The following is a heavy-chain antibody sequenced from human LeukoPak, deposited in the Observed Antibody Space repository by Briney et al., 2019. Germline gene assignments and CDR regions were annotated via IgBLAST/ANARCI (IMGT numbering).Heavy chain of an antibody. CDR1: GGSISSSNYY. CDR3: ARLAAAGTIDY. V-gene: IGHV4-39*07. J-gene: IGHJ4*02. D-gene: IGHD6-13*01. CDR2: IYYSGSA. Sequence: SETLSLTCTVSGGSISSSNYYWGWIRQPPGKGLEWIGNIYYSGSAYYNPSLKSRVTISIDTSKNQFSLKLNSVTAADTAVYYCARLAAAGTIDYWGQGTLVTVSS.